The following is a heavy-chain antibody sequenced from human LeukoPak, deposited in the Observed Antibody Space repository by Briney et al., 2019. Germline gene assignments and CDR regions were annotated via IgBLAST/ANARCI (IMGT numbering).Heavy chain of an antibody. V-gene: IGHV3-11*06. CDR2: INIGSTNT. Sequence: GGSLRLSCAASGFTFNDYYMSWIRQAPGKGLEWLSYINIGSTNTHYADSVKGRFTVSRDNANNSLYLQMNGLRAEDTAVYYCASGGSGAYWGQGTLVTVSS. CDR3: ASGGSGAY. CDR1: GFTFNDYY. J-gene: IGHJ4*02. D-gene: IGHD3-10*01.